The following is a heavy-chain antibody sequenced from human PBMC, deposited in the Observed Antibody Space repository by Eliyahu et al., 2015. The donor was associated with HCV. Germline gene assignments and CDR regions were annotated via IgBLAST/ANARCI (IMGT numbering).Heavy chain of an antibody. V-gene: IGHV4-59*01. Sequence: QVQLQESGPGLAQPSETLSLTCTVSGGSIXTYXWSWIRQPPGKGLEWIGYIHYSGSTFYNPSLKSRVTISVDTSKNQFSLKLSSVTAADTAVYYCASGGGGIAVAGTGGWFDPWGQGTLVIVSS. D-gene: IGHD6-19*01. J-gene: IGHJ5*02. CDR2: IHYSGST. CDR3: ASGGGGIAVAGTGGWFDP. CDR1: GGSIXTYX.